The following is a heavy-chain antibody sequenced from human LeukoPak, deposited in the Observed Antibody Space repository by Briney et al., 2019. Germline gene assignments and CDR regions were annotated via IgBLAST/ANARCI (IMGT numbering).Heavy chain of an antibody. V-gene: IGHV5-51*01. CDR3: ARHGIVHRYYYGMDV. D-gene: IGHD1-1*01. J-gene: IGHJ6*02. Sequence: GASPQISCNGSGCSFTSYWIGWVRQVPGKGLEWMGIIYPGDSDTRYSPSFQGQVPISADKSISTAYLQWSSLKASDTAMYYCARHGIVHRYYYGMDVWGQGTTVTVSS. CDR1: GCSFTSYW. CDR2: IYPGDSDT.